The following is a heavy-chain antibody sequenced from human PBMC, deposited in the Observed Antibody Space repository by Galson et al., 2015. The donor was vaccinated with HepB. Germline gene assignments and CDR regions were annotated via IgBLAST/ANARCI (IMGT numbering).Heavy chain of an antibody. V-gene: IGHV3-33*01. D-gene: IGHD4-17*01. J-gene: IGHJ4*02. CDR2: IWHDGSNK. CDR1: GFTFSSHG. Sequence: SLRLSCAASGFTFSSHGMHWVRQAPGKGLEWVAVIWHDGSNKYYADSMKGRFTISRDNSKYTLSLQMSSLRAEDTAVYYCAREGLTAMTLFDYWGQGTLVTVSS. CDR3: AREGLTAMTLFDY.